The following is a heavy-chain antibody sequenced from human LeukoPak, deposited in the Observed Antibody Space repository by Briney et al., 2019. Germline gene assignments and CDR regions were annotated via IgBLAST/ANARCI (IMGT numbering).Heavy chain of an antibody. D-gene: IGHD3-3*01. CDR2: IDPKSGGS. J-gene: IGHJ4*02. CDR1: GYTFTDHY. CDR3: ARGTPTTVFGVITMGYFDS. Sequence: ASVTVSCKASGYTFTDHYVDWIRQAPGQGLAWMGWIDPKSGGSEYAQKFQGRVTLTRDTSISTVYMELHSLRSDDTAVYYCARGTPTTVFGVITMGYFDSWGQGTLVTVSS. V-gene: IGHV1-2*02.